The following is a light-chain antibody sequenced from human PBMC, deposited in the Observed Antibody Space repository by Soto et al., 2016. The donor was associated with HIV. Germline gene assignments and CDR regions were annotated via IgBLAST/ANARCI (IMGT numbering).Light chain of an antibody. V-gene: IGLV3-19*01. CDR1: SLRSYY. Sequence: SSELTQDPAVSVALGQTVRITCQGDSLRSYYGSWYQQKPGQAPVLVIYGKNSRPSGIPDRFPGSTSGNTASLTITGAQAEDEADYYCDSRDSSGNHLIFGGGTKLTVL. J-gene: IGLJ2*01. CDR2: GKN. CDR3: DSRDSSGNHLI.